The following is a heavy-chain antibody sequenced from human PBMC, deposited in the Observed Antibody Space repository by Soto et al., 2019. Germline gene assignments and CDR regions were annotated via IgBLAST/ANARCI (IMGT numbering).Heavy chain of an antibody. D-gene: IGHD3-9*01. V-gene: IGHV2-5*02. CDR3: AHAYFDMLTGYYNGFDY. CDR1: GFSLSTSGVG. CDR2: IYWDDDK. J-gene: IGHJ4*02. Sequence: QITLKESGPTLMKHTQTLTLTCTFSGFSLSTSGVGVGWNRQPPGKALEWLAIIYWDDDKRYSSSLKNRLTITKDTSKHQVVLTMTSLDPVDTGTYYCAHAYFDMLTGYYNGFDYWGQGTLVTVSS.